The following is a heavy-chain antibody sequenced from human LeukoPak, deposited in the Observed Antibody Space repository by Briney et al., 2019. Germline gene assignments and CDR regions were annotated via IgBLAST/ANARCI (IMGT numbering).Heavy chain of an antibody. Sequence: SETLSLTCTVSGGSISSYYWSWIRQPAGKGLEWIGRIYTSGSTNYNSSLKSRVTMSVDTSKNQFSLKLSSVTAADTAVYYCARDRVLQLLYKPPYYYYGMDVWGQGTTVTVSS. CDR3: ARDRVLQLLYKPPYYYYGMDV. V-gene: IGHV4-4*07. J-gene: IGHJ6*02. CDR2: IYTSGST. D-gene: IGHD2-2*01. CDR1: GGSISSYY.